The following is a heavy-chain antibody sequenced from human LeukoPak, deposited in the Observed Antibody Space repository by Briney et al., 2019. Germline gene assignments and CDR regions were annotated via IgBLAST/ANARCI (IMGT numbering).Heavy chain of an antibody. Sequence: PGGSLRLSCAASGFTFSSYWMHWVRQAPGKGLLWVSRINSDGSSTSYADSVRGRFTISRDNAKNTLYLQMNSLRAEDTDVYYCARRIAAAAAPYYFDYWGQGTLVTVSS. D-gene: IGHD6-13*01. V-gene: IGHV3-74*01. CDR3: ARRIAAAAAPYYFDY. J-gene: IGHJ4*02. CDR1: GFTFSSYW. CDR2: INSDGSST.